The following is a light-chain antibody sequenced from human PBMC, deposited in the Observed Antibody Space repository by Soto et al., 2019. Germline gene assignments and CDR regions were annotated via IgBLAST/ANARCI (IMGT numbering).Light chain of an antibody. J-gene: IGLJ1*01. CDR2: NVS. V-gene: IGLV2-14*01. CDR1: SSDVLAYNY. Sequence: QSALTQPASVSGSPGQSITISCTGISSDVLAYNYVSWYQQHPGKAPKLMIYNVSHRPSGASNRFSGSKSGNTASLTISGLQAGDEADYYCSLYTGSSTLYVFGTGTKVTVL. CDR3: SLYTGSSTLYV.